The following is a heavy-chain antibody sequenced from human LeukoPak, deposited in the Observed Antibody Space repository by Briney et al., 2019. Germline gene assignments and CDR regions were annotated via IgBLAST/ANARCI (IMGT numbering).Heavy chain of an antibody. D-gene: IGHD3-22*01. CDR2: IIPIFGTA. Sequence: ASVKVSCKASGGTFSSYAISWVRQAPGQGLEWMGGIIPIFGTANYAQKFQGRVTITTDESTSTAYMELSSLRSEDTAVYYCASAPYYYDSSGYYYESFDYWGQGTLVTVSS. V-gene: IGHV1-69*05. J-gene: IGHJ4*02. CDR3: ASAPYYYDSSGYYYESFDY. CDR1: GGTFSSYA.